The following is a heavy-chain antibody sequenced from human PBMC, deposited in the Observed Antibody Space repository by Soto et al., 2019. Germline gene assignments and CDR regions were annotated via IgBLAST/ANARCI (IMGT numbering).Heavy chain of an antibody. Sequence: EVQLLESGGGLVQPGESLRLSCAFSGFIFGNYMMTWVRQAPGKGLEWVSTIRDGGESTYYADSVKGRFTISRDNSKNTLYLQMDSLVGEDTAVYYCAPHVHCSGGSCHYDAFDIRGQGTMVTVSS. D-gene: IGHD2-15*01. CDR2: IRDGGEST. CDR1: GFIFGNYM. J-gene: IGHJ3*02. V-gene: IGHV3-23*01. CDR3: APHVHCSGGSCHYDAFDI.